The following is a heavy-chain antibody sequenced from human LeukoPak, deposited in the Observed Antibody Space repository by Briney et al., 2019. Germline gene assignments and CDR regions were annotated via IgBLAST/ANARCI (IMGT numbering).Heavy chain of an antibody. CDR3: ASNLGYCSSTSCYRLFDY. Sequence: SVKVSCKASGGTFSSYAISWVRQAPGQGLEWMGGIIPIFGTANYAQKFQGRVTITTDESTSTAYMELSSLRSEDTAVCYCASNLGYCSSTSCYRLFDYWGQGTLVTVSS. V-gene: IGHV1-69*05. J-gene: IGHJ4*02. CDR1: GGTFSSYA. CDR2: IIPIFGTA. D-gene: IGHD2-2*02.